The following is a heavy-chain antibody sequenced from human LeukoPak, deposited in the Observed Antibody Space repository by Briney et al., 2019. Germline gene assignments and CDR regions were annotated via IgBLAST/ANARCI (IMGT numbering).Heavy chain of an antibody. V-gene: IGHV4-39*01. Sequence: PSETLSLTCTVSGGSISSSSYYWGLIRQPPGKGLEWIGSIYYSGSTYYNPSLKSRVTISVDTSKNQFSLKLSSVTAADTAVYYCARLDDWFDPWGQGTLVTVSS. CDR3: ARLDDWFDP. CDR1: GGSISSSSYY. J-gene: IGHJ5*02. CDR2: IYYSGST.